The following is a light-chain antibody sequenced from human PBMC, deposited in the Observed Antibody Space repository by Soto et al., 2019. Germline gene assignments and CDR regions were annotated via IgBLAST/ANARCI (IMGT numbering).Light chain of an antibody. Sequence: EIVMTQSPATRSVSPGERATLSCRASQSVSSYLAWYQQKPGQALRFLIYGASSRATGIPDRFSGSGSGTDFTLTISRLEPEDSAVYYCQQYGSSGTFGQGTKVDIK. CDR3: QQYGSSGT. J-gene: IGKJ1*01. CDR1: QSVSSY. V-gene: IGKV3-20*01. CDR2: GAS.